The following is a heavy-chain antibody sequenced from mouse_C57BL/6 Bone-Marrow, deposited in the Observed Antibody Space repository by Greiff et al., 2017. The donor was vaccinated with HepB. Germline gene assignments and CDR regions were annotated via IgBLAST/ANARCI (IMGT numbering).Heavy chain of an antibody. J-gene: IGHJ4*01. CDR2: INSDGGST. Sequence: EVQLVESGGGLVQPGESLKLSCESNEYEFPSHDMSWVRKTPEKRLELVAAINSDGGSTYYPDTMERRFIISRDNTKTLYLQMSSLRSEDTALYYCARRGTGYAMDYWGQGTSVTVSS. CDR3: ARRGTGYAMDY. V-gene: IGHV5-2*01. CDR1: EYEFPSHD. D-gene: IGHD3-3*01.